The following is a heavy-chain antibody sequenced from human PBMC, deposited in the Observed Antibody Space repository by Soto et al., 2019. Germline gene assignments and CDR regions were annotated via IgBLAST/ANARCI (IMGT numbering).Heavy chain of an antibody. CDR2: VNHSGST. J-gene: IGHJ4*02. D-gene: IGHD3-22*01. Sequence: QVQLQQWGAGLLKPSEPLSLTCAVYGGSFSGHYWSWIRQPPGKGLEWIGEVNHSGSTNSNPSLKSRVTISADTSKNQFSLKLSSVTAADTAVYYCARGISMIVEVQRDAPDKYYFDSWGQGTPVTVSS. CDR3: ARGISMIVEVQRDAPDKYYFDS. V-gene: IGHV4-34*01. CDR1: GGSFSGHY.